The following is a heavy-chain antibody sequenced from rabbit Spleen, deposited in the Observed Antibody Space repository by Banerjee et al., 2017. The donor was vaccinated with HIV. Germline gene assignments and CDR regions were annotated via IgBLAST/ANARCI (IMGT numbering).Heavy chain of an antibody. CDR2: IDSGSSGFT. CDR1: GVSFSGSSY. J-gene: IGHJ3*01. D-gene: IGHD4-2*01. CDR3: AREDRGSDGLVFRL. Sequence: QSLEESGGDLVKPGASLTLTCIASGVSFSGSSYMCWVRQAPGKGLEWIACIDSGSSGFTYFASWAKGRFTISKTSSTTVTLQMTSLTAADTATYFCAREDRGSDGLVFRLWGQGTLVTVS. V-gene: IGHV1S40*01.